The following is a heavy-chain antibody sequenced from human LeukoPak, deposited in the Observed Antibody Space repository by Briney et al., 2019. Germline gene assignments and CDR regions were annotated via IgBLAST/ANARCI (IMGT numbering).Heavy chain of an antibody. V-gene: IGHV1-69*10. J-gene: IGHJ3*02. D-gene: IGHD6-19*01. CDR2: IIPILGIA. Sequence: SVKVSCKASGYTFTSYGITWVRQAPGQGLEWMGWIIPILGIANYAQKFQGRVTITADKSTSTAYMELSSLRSEDTAVYYCARDRGIAVAVHDAFDIWGQGTMVTVSS. CDR1: GYTFTSYG. CDR3: ARDRGIAVAVHDAFDI.